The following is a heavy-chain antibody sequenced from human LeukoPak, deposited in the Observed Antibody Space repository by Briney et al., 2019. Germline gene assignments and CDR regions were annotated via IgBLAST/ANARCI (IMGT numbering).Heavy chain of an antibody. D-gene: IGHD5-12*01. CDR2: IHPDGSIT. CDR3: APQQTYSPYNWFDP. CDR1: GFTISNYW. Sequence: GGSLRLSCAASGFTISNYWMHWVRQAPGTGLVWVSRIHPDGSITTYADSVKGRFTISRDNAKNTLYLQMNSLRAEDTAVYYCAPQQTYSPYNWFDPWGQGTLVTVSS. J-gene: IGHJ5*02. V-gene: IGHV3-74*03.